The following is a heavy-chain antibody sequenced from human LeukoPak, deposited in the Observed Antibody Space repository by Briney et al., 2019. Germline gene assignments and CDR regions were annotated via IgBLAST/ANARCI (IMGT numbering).Heavy chain of an antibody. CDR3: AGDTWNYWFAP. CDR2: IYYNGST. CDR1: GGSISRTGYY. V-gene: IGHV4-39*01. Sequence: PSETLSLTCTVSGGSISRTGYYWGWIRHPPGKGLECIGTIYYNGSTYYNPSLKSRVTISVDTSKNQFSLKLTSVTAADTAVYYCAGDTWNYWFAPWSQGTLVTVSS. D-gene: IGHD1-7*01. J-gene: IGHJ5*02.